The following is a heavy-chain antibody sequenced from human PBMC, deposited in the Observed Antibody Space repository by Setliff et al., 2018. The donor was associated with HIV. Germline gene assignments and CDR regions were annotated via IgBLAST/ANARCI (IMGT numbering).Heavy chain of an antibody. CDR3: ARGDRYYGSGGDYVGGWYYFDI. CDR1: GASTSNDY. Sequence: SETLSLTCTVSGASTSNDYWNWIRQSPATGLEWIGYISSSGSTNSNHSLKSRVTISVDMSNTQIFLSLTSVTAADTAVYYCARGDRYYGSGGDYVGGWYYFDIWGQGTLVTVSS. CDR2: ISSSGST. V-gene: IGHV4-59*01. D-gene: IGHD3-10*01. J-gene: IGHJ4*02.